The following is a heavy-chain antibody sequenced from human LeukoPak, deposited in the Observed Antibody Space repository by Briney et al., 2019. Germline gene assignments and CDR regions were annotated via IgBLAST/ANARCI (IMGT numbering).Heavy chain of an antibody. V-gene: IGHV3-30*18. CDR2: ISYDGSNK. J-gene: IGHJ5*02. CDR1: GFTFSSYG. D-gene: IGHD3-10*01. CDR3: AKDAKRITMVRGVKGGNWFDP. Sequence: GRSLRLSCAASGFTFSSYGMHWVRQAPGKGPEWVAVISYDGSNKYYADSVKGRFTISRDNSKNTLYLQMNSLRAEDTAVYYCAKDAKRITMVRGVKGGNWFDPWGQGTLVTVSS.